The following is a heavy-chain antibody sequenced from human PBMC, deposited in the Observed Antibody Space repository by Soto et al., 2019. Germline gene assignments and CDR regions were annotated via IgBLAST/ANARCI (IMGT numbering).Heavy chain of an antibody. D-gene: IGHD3-16*01. CDR3: AREPMMSGSAMGNYYGMDV. CDR2: INPSRGST. Sequence: GASVKVSCKASGYTFTSYYMHWVRQAPGQGLEWMGVINPSRGSTTYAQTFQGRVTMTRDTSTSTVYVDLSSLRSEDTAVYYCAREPMMSGSAMGNYYGMDVWGQGTTVTVSS. J-gene: IGHJ6*02. V-gene: IGHV1-46*01. CDR1: GYTFTSYY.